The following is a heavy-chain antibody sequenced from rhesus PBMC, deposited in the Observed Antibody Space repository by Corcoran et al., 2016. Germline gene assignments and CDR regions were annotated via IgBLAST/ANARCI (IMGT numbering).Heavy chain of an antibody. CDR3: ARRGSSGWYFDY. D-gene: IGHD6-31*01. CDR2: IGGNSGST. CDR1: GGSIRGYY. J-gene: IGHJ4*01. Sequence: QVQLQESGPGLVKPSETLSLTCAVCGGSIRGYYWNWICPPTGQGLEWIGYIGGNSGSTYYHPSLKSRFTISTDTSKNQFSLKLSSVTAADTAVYYCARRGSSGWYFDYWGQGVLVTVSS. V-gene: IGHV4-165*02.